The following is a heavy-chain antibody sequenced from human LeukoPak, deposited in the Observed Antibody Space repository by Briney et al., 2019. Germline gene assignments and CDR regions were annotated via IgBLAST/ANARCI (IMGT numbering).Heavy chain of an antibody. Sequence: SETLSLTCTVSGGSISGYYWSWIRQPPGKGLEWIGYIRYSGTTNYSPSLKSRATISVDTSKNQLSLNLISVTAADTAIYYCARVSSGGYFHTYYFDYWGQGTLVTVSS. CDR1: GGSISGYY. V-gene: IGHV4-59*01. J-gene: IGHJ4*02. CDR2: IRYSGTT. CDR3: ARVSSGGYFHTYYFDY. D-gene: IGHD3-22*01.